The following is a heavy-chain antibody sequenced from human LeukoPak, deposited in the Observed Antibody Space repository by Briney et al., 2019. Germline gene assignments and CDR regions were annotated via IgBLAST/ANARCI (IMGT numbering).Heavy chain of an antibody. D-gene: IGHD6-6*01. CDR3: ARGRWHSSSSARWVGIDP. Sequence: ASVKVSCKASGYTFTSYYMHWVRQAPGQGLEWMGIINPSGGSTSYAQKFQGRVTMTRDTFTSTVYMELSSLRSEDTAVYYCARGRWHSSSSARWVGIDPWGQGTLVTVSS. CDR2: INPSGGST. J-gene: IGHJ5*02. V-gene: IGHV1-46*01. CDR1: GYTFTSYY.